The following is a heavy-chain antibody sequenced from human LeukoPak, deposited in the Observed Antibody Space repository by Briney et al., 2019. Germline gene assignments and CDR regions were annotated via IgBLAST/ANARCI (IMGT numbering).Heavy chain of an antibody. V-gene: IGHV4-39*07. D-gene: IGHD3-9*01. CDR2: IYYSGST. Sequence: PSETLSLTCTVSGDSISTSNSYWGWIRQPPGKGLEWIGSIYYSGSTYYNPSLKSRVTISVDTSKNQFSLKLSSVTAADTAVYYCARANSPVRYFDWLYLDYWGQGTLVTVSS. J-gene: IGHJ4*02. CDR3: ARANSPVRYFDWLYLDY. CDR1: GDSISTSNSY.